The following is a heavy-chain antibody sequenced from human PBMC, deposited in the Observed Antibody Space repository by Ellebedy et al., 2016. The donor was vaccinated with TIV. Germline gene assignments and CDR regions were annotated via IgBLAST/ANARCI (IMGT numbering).Heavy chain of an antibody. CDR3: ANEGAYGSGSAYFDY. CDR2: ISYDGSYK. Sequence: GGSLRLSXAASGFTFRSYGMHWVRQAPGKGLEWVAVISYDGSYKFYAGSVKGRFTISRDNSKSTLVLQMNSLTAEDTAVYFCANEGAYGSGSAYFDYWGQGTLVTVSS. V-gene: IGHV3-30*18. J-gene: IGHJ4*02. CDR1: GFTFRSYG. D-gene: IGHD3-10*01.